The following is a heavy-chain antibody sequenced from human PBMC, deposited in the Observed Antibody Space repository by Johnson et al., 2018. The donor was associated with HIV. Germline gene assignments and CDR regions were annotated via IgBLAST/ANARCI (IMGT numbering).Heavy chain of an antibody. D-gene: IGHD5-18*01. Sequence: VQLVESGGGVVRPGGSLRVSCAASGFSFEDYGMSWVRQRPGKGLEWVSGITLNGADTAYADSVKGRFTISRDNAKNSLYLQMNSLRAEATALYYCAGVWGYGYVLNAFDIWGQGTMVTVSS. CDR1: GFSFEDYG. V-gene: IGHV3-20*04. CDR2: ITLNGADT. CDR3: AGVWGYGYVLNAFDI. J-gene: IGHJ3*02.